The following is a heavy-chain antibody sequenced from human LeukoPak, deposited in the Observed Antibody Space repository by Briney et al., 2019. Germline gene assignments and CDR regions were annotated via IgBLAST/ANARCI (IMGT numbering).Heavy chain of an antibody. CDR2: ISGSGAST. Sequence: GGSLRLSCAASGFTFSSYAMSWVRQAPGKGLEWASTISGSGASTYYADSVKGRFTISRDNSKNTLYLQMNTMRAEDTATYYCAKARVITSFDYWGQGTLVTVSS. V-gene: IGHV3-23*01. J-gene: IGHJ4*02. CDR3: AKARVITSFDY. D-gene: IGHD3-22*01. CDR1: GFTFSSYA.